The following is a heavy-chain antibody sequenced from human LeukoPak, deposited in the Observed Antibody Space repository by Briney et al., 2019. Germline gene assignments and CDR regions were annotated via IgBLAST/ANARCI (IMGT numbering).Heavy chain of an antibody. CDR3: ARGAGPYPPVWFGELLLADFDY. J-gene: IGHJ4*02. V-gene: IGHV1-8*01. CDR1: GYTFTSYD. Sequence: GASVKVSCKASGYTFTSYDINWVRQATGQGLEWMGWMNPNSGNTGYAQKFQGRVTMTRNTSISTAYMELSSLRSEDTAVYYCARGAGPYPPVWFGELLLADFDYWGQGTLVTVSS. CDR2: MNPNSGNT. D-gene: IGHD3-10*01.